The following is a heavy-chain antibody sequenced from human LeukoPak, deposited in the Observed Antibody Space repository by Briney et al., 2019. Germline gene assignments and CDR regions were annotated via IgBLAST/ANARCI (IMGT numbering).Heavy chain of an antibody. CDR3: AKDVASYYYDTSGADY. Sequence: GGSLRLSCAASGFTFSPFGMHWVRQAPGKGLEWVAFIRYDGSHQYYAGSVKGRFTVSRDNSNNTLYLQMNSLRPEDTAMYYCAKDVASYYYDTSGADYWGQGTPVTLAS. CDR2: IRYDGSHQ. V-gene: IGHV3-30*02. CDR1: GFTFSPFG. J-gene: IGHJ4*02. D-gene: IGHD3-22*01.